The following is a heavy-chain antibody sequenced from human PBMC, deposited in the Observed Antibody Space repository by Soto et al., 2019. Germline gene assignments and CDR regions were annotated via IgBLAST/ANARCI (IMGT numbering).Heavy chain of an antibody. CDR3: TTDLGYCSGGSCPWTSYYYYGMDV. J-gene: IGHJ6*02. D-gene: IGHD2-15*01. CDR1: GFTFSNAW. V-gene: IGHV3-15*07. CDR2: IKSKTDGGTT. Sequence: PGGSLTLSCAASGFTFSNAWMNWVRQAPGKGLEWVGRIKSKTDGGTTDYAAPVKGRFTISRDGSKNTLYLQMNSLKTEDTAVYYCTTDLGYCSGGSCPWTSYYYYGMDVWGQGTTVTVS.